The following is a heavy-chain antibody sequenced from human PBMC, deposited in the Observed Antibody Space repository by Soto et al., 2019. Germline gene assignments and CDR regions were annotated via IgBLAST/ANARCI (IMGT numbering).Heavy chain of an antibody. CDR3: ARDSGSYSVTFDY. Sequence: SETLSLTCTVSGGSVSSGSYYWSWIRQPPGKGLEWIGYIYYSGNTNYTPSLKSRVTISVDTSKNQFSLKLSSVTAADTAVYYCARDSGSYSVTFDYWGQGTLVTVSS. V-gene: IGHV4-61*01. CDR2: IYYSGNT. J-gene: IGHJ4*02. D-gene: IGHD1-26*01. CDR1: GGSVSSGSYY.